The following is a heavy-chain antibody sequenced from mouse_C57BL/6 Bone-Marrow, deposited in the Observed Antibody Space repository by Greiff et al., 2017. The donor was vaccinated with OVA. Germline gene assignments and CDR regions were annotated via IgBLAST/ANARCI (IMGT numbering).Heavy chain of an antibody. CDR3: ARGLYGNLYYFDY. J-gene: IGHJ2*01. V-gene: IGHV1-53*01. Sequence: VQLQQPGTELVKPGASVKLSCKASGYTFTSYWMHWVKQRPGQGLEWIGNINPSNGGTNYNEKFKSKATLTVDKSSSTAYMQLSSLTSEDSAVYYCARGLYGNLYYFDYWGQGTTLTVSS. CDR2: INPSNGGT. CDR1: GYTFTSYW. D-gene: IGHD2-1*01.